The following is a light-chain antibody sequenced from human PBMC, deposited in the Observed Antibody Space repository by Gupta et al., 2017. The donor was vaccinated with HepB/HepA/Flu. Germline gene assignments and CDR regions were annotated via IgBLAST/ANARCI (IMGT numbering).Light chain of an antibody. J-gene: IGLJ2*01. CDR3: SSRGDTTNDVI. V-gene: IGLV2-23*02. CDR2: EVS. CDR1: STQLGRYNA. Sequence: HSALPQPAYVPGPPPQPIIISCTGTSTQLGRYNAVSWYQKHAGEAPILMIFEVSKRPSGVSKRFSGSKTGNTASLTISGLEAEDEADYYCSSRGDTTNDVIFGGGTRLTVL.